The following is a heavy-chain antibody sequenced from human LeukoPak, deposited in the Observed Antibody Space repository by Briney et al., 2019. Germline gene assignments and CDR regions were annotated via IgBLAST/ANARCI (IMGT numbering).Heavy chain of an antibody. V-gene: IGHV3-11*04. CDR3: ARGYSANWFDP. Sequence: GGSLRLSCAASGFTFSDYYMSWIRQAPGKGLEWVSYISSSGSVIYYADSVKGRFTISRDNAKNSLYLQMNSLRAEDTAIYYCARGYSANWFDPWGQGTLVTVSP. CDR2: ISSSGSVI. CDR1: GFTFSDYY. J-gene: IGHJ5*02. D-gene: IGHD3-16*02.